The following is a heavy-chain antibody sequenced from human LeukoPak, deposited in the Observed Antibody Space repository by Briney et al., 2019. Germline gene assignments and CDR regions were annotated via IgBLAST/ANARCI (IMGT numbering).Heavy chain of an antibody. D-gene: IGHD3-10*01. CDR3: AKGGVAVTAPDC. J-gene: IGHJ4*02. CDR2: IRGSGGSI. Sequence: GGSLRLSCAASGFTFSTDTMSWVRQAPGKGLEWVSRIRGSGGSISYADSVKGRFTISSDNSKNTLYLQMSSLRAEDTAVYYCAKGGVAVTAPDCWGQGTLVTVSS. CDR1: GFTFSTDT. V-gene: IGHV3-23*01.